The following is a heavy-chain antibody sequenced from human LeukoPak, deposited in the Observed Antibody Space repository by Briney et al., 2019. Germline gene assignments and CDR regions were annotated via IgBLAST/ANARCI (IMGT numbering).Heavy chain of an antibody. J-gene: IGHJ4*02. CDR1: GYTFTTYG. CDR2: ISAYDVTT. Sequence: EASVKVSCKASGYTFTTYGINWVRQAPGQGLEWMGWISAYDVTTIYAQNFQGRVSWTTDASTSTAYMELRSLRSDDTAVYYCARGAHQTTVIEYWGQGTLVTVSS. V-gene: IGHV1-18*01. CDR3: ARGAHQTTVIEY. D-gene: IGHD4-17*01.